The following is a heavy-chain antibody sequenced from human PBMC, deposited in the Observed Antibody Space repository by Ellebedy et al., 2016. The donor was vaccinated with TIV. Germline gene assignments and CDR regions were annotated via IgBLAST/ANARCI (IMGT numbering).Heavy chain of an antibody. CDR3: AKSGLFGELLYLDY. J-gene: IGHJ4*02. Sequence: AASVKVSCKASGYTFTSYGISWVRQAPGQGLEWMGWISAYNGNTNYAQKLQGRVTMTTGTSTSTAYMELRSMRSDDTAVFYCAKSGLFGELLYLDYWGQGTLVTVSS. V-gene: IGHV1-18*01. CDR1: GYTFTSYG. D-gene: IGHD3-10*02. CDR2: ISAYNGNT.